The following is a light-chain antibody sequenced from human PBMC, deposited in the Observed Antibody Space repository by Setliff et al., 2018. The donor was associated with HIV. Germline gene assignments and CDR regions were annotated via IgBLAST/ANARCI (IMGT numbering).Light chain of an antibody. Sequence: QSVLPQPASVSGSPGQSITISCTGTSSDVGGYNYVSWYQQHPGKAPKLMICQVSNRPSGVSDRFAGSKSGNTASLTISGLQTEDEADYFCSSYTSSSPFYVFGTGTKVTVL. CDR1: SSDVGGYNY. V-gene: IGLV2-14*01. CDR2: QVS. CDR3: SSYTSSSPFYV. J-gene: IGLJ1*01.